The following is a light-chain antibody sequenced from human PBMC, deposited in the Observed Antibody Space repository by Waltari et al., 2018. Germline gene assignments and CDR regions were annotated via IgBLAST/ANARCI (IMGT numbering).Light chain of an antibody. CDR1: QSIGKY. CDR2: AAS. CDR3: QNHERLPAT. J-gene: IGKJ1*01. Sequence: EIVLTQSPGTLSWSPGERATLSCRASQSIGKYLVWYQQKPGQVPRLLIYAASSRATGVPDRFSGSGSGTDFSLTISRLEPEDFAVYYCQNHERLPATFGQGTKVEIK. V-gene: IGKV3-20*01.